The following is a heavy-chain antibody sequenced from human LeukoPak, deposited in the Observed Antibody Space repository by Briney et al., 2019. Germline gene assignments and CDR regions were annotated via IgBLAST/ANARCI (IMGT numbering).Heavy chain of an antibody. CDR2: ISGSGGST. CDR1: GFTFSSYG. Sequence: GGSLRLSCAASGFTFSSYGMNWVRLAPGQGLEWISSISGSGGSTYHADSVKGRFTISRDSAKNSLYLQMNSLRAEDTAVYYCAKGIQLWPFDAFDIWGQGTMVTVSS. J-gene: IGHJ3*02. CDR3: AKGIQLWPFDAFDI. V-gene: IGHV3-23*01. D-gene: IGHD5-18*01.